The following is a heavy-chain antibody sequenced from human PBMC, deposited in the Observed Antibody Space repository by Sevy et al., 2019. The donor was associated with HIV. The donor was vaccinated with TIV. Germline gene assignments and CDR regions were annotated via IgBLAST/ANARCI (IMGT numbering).Heavy chain of an antibody. CDR3: ARKERNYDFWSGYPSSGYFDY. D-gene: IGHD3-3*01. J-gene: IGHJ4*02. CDR2: ISTSSSYI. Sequence: GGSLRLSCAASGFTFSSYSMNWVRQAPGKGLEWVSYISTSSSYIYYADSVKGRFTISRDNAKNSLYLQMNSLRAEDTAVYYCARKERNYDFWSGYPSSGYFDYWGQGTLVTVSS. CDR1: GFTFSSYS. V-gene: IGHV3-21*01.